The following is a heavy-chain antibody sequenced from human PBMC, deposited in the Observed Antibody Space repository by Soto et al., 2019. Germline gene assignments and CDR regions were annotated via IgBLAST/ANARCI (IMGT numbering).Heavy chain of an antibody. CDR2: LHHSGST. D-gene: IGHD3-16*02. J-gene: IGHJ4*01. CDR1: GGSISTVYW. V-gene: IGHV4-4*02. Sequence: QVQLQESGPGLVKPSGTLSLTCGVSGGSISTVYWWSWVRQPPGKGLEWIGELHHSGSTNYTHSLKLRVTMSLDKSNNHLSLKLTSVTAADTALYYCARGFDYRWVYWGQGTLVTVSS. CDR3: ARGFDYRWVY.